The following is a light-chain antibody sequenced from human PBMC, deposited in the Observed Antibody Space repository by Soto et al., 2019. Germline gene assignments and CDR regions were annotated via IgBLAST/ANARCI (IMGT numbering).Light chain of an antibody. Sequence: EIVLTQSPATLSLSPGERATLSCRASQSVSSYLAWYQQKPGQAPRLLIYDASNRATGIPARFSGSGSGTDFTLTTSSLEPEDFEVYYCQQPSNWPPLTFGGGTKVEIK. CDR3: QQPSNWPPLT. J-gene: IGKJ4*01. CDR1: QSVSSY. V-gene: IGKV3-11*01. CDR2: DAS.